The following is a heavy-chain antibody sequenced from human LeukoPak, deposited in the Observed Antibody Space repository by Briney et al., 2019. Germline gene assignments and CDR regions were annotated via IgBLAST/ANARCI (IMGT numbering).Heavy chain of an antibody. V-gene: IGHV1-8*01. J-gene: IGHJ6*04. CDR3: ARGDSYQLRGDV. CDR1: GYTFTSYD. CDR2: MNPNSGNT. Sequence: ASVKVSCKASGYTFTSYDINWVRQATGQGLEWMGWMNPNSGNTGYAQKFQGRVTMTRNTSISTAYMELSSMRSEDTAVYYCARGDSYQLRGDVWGKGTTVTVSS. D-gene: IGHD2-2*01.